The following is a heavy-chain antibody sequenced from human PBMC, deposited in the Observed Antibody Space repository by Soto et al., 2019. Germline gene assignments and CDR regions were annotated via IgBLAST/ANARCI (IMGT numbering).Heavy chain of an antibody. Sequence: QLQLQESGPGLVKPSETLSLTCTVSGGSISSSSYYWGWIRQPPGKGLEWIGSIYYSGSTYYNPSLKSRVTISVDTSENQFSLKLSSVTAADTAVYYCARNGVGETTVGTSDAFDIWGQGTMVTVSS. CDR3: ARNGVGETTVGTSDAFDI. D-gene: IGHD4-17*01. V-gene: IGHV4-39*01. CDR1: GGSISSSSYY. CDR2: IYYSGST. J-gene: IGHJ3*02.